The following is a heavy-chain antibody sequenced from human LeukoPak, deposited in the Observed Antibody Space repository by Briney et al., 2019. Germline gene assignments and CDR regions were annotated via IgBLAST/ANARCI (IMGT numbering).Heavy chain of an antibody. CDR3: ARVLALDWLLSXAXDX. CDR1: GYTFTGYY. J-gene: IGHJ3*02. D-gene: IGHD3-9*01. V-gene: IGHV1-2*02. CDR2: INPNSGDT. Sequence: GASVKVSYKASGYTFTGYYMHWVRQAPGQGLEWMGWINPNSGDTNYAQKFQGRVTMTRDTSISTAYMELSRLKSDDTAVYYCARVLALDWLLSXAXDXXGXGTXVTV.